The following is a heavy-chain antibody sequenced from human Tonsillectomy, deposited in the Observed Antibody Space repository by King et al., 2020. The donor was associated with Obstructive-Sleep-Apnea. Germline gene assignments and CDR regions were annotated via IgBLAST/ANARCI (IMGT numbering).Heavy chain of an antibody. CDR1: GGTFSSYA. D-gene: IGHD5-18*01. CDR3: AGGSRRWIRLWLPSDLDY. Sequence: VQLVESGAEVKKPGSSVKVSCKASGGTFSSYAISWVRQAPGQGLEWMGGIIPILGIANYAQKFQGRVTITADKSTSTAYMELGSLRYEDTAVDYCAGGSRRWIRLWLPSDLDYWGRGTLVTVSS. CDR2: IIPILGIA. J-gene: IGHJ4*02. V-gene: IGHV1-69*09.